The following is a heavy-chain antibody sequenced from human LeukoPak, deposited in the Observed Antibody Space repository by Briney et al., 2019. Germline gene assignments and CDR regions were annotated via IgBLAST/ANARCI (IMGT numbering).Heavy chain of an antibody. CDR2: ISWNSGSI. V-gene: IGHV3-9*01. CDR3: ATDGAGFDT. CDR1: GFTFDDYA. J-gene: IGHJ5*02. Sequence: GGSLRLSCAASGFTFDDYAMHWVRQAPGKGLEWVSGISWNSGSIGYADSVKGRFTISRDNAKNSLYLQMNSLRAEDTALYYCATDGAGFDTWGQGVLVTVSS.